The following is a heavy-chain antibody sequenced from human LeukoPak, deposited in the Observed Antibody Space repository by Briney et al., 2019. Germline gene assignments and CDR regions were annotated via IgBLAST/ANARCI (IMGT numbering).Heavy chain of an antibody. Sequence: SETLSLTCAVYGGSFSGYYWSWIRQPPGKGLEWIGEINHSGSTNYNPSLKSRVTISVDTSKNQFSLKLSSVTAADAAVYYCASRIVGATPSLNYYGMDVWGQGTTVTVSS. J-gene: IGHJ6*02. CDR3: ASRIVGATPSLNYYGMDV. CDR2: INHSGST. V-gene: IGHV4-34*01. D-gene: IGHD1-26*01. CDR1: GGSFSGYY.